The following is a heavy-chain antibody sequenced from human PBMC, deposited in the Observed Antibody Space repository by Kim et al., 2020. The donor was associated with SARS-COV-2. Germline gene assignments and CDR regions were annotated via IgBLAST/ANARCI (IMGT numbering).Heavy chain of an antibody. CDR2: IKSKTDGGTT. D-gene: IGHD3-9*01. V-gene: IGHV3-15*01. CDR3: TTEVLLTIPYYYYGMEV. Sequence: GGSLRLSCAASGFTFSNAWMSWVRQAPGKGLEWVGRIKSKTDGGTTDYAAPVKGRFTISRDDSKNTLYLQMNSLKTEDTAVYYCTTEVLLTIPYYYYGMEVWGQGTTVTVSS. J-gene: IGHJ6*02. CDR1: GFTFSNAW.